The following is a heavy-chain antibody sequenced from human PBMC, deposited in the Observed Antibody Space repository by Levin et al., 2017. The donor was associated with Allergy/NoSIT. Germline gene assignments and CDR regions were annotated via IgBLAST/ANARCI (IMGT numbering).Heavy chain of an antibody. Sequence: ASVKVSCKASGYIFTSYCISWVRQAPGQGLEWMGWVSAYNGNTNYAQKFQDRVTMTADTSTNTAHLELRSLRSDDTAVYYCARPELSSGSPFLDYWGQGTLVTVSS. D-gene: IGHD1-26*01. CDR3: ARPELSSGSPFLDY. CDR1: GYIFTSYC. CDR2: VSAYNGNT. V-gene: IGHV1-18*01. J-gene: IGHJ4*02.